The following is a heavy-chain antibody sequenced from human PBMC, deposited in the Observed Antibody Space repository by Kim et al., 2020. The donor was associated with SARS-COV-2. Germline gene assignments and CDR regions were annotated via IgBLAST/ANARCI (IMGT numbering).Heavy chain of an antibody. CDR3: AKDHQSSGWPTFDY. J-gene: IGHJ4*02. Sequence: GGSLRLSCAASGFTFSRYAMSWVRQAPGKGPEWIASVNNGGNSYYADSVKGRFTVSRDNNKNTLDLQMNSLTAEDTALYYCAKDHQSSGWPTFDYWGQRTLGSVSS. D-gene: IGHD6-19*01. CDR1: GFTFSRYA. CDR2: VNNGGNS. V-gene: IGHV3-23*01.